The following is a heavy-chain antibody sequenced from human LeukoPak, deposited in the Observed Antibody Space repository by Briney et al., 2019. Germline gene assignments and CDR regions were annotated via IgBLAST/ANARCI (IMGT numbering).Heavy chain of an antibody. CDR3: ARANFLCCSSSTCLFDY. J-gene: IGHJ4*02. V-gene: IGHV1-2*02. D-gene: IGHD2-2*01. CDR2: TNPNDGDT. CDR1: GYTFTDYY. Sequence: ASVKVSCKASGYTFTDYYMHWVRRAPGQGFEWMGWTNPNDGDTNYAQKFQGRVTMTRDTSISTAHMEVSRLRSDDTAVYYCARANFLCCSSSTCLFDYWGQGTLVTVSS.